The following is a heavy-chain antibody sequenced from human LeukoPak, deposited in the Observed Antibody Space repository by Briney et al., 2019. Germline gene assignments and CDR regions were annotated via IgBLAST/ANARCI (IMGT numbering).Heavy chain of an antibody. Sequence: GGSLRLSCAASGFTFSSYAMNWVRLAQGRGLEWVSGFSVSGGTTYYADSVKGRFTISRDNSKNALYLQMNSLRAEDTAVYYCADGNRCTSPNCLGYYYFYMDVWGKGTTVTVSS. CDR2: FSVSGGTT. V-gene: IGHV3-23*01. CDR3: ADGNRCTSPNCLGYYYFYMDV. J-gene: IGHJ6*03. CDR1: GFTFSSYA. D-gene: IGHD2-8*01.